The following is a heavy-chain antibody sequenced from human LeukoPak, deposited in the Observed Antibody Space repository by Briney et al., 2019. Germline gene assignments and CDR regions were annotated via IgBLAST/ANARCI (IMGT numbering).Heavy chain of an antibody. J-gene: IGHJ4*02. CDR2: LWFDGSHE. CDR1: GFNINNYG. CDR3: AKDASDFGDSYFDH. D-gene: IGHD4-17*01. V-gene: IGHV3-33*06. Sequence: GGSLRLSCEASGFNINNYGMHWVRQAPGKGLEWVAALWFDGSHEYYADSVKGRFTISRDNFKNTLFMEMNALTAGDTAIYYCAKDASDFGDSYFDHWGKGTPVTVSS.